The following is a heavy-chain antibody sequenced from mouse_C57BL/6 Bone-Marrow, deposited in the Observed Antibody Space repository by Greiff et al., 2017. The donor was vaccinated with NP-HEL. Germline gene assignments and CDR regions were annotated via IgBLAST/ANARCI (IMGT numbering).Heavy chain of an antibody. CDR1: GFTFSDFY. D-gene: IGHD1-1*01. Sequence: EVQVVESGGGLVQSGRSLRLSCATSGFTFSDFYMEWVRQAPGKGLEWIAASRNKANDYTTEYSASVKGRFIVSRDTSQSILYLQMNALRAEDTAIYYCARDAWEDGSSYAMDYWGQGTSVTVSS. V-gene: IGHV7-1*01. CDR2: SRNKANDYTT. J-gene: IGHJ4*01. CDR3: ARDAWEDGSSYAMDY.